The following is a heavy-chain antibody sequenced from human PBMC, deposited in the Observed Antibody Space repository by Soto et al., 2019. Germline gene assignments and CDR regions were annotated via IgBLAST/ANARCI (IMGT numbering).Heavy chain of an antibody. Sequence: GGSLRLSCAASGFVFSSYAMTWVRQAPGKGLEWVSTLSAPGVTTYYADSVQGRFTISRDNSKNTLYLLMDSLRAEDTAVYYCAKDTTYYYHTRGHQDAVEVWGQGTTVTVSS. CDR1: GFVFSSYA. J-gene: IGHJ6*01. V-gene: IGHV3-23*01. CDR3: AKDTTYYYHTRGHQDAVEV. D-gene: IGHD3-22*01. CDR2: LSAPGVTT.